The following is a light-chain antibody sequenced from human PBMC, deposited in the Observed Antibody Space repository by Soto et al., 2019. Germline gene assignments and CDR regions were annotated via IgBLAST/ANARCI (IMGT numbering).Light chain of an antibody. CDR2: AAS. CDR3: QQSYSTLT. CDR1: QSISSY. J-gene: IGKJ3*01. V-gene: IGKV1-39*01. Sequence: DIQMTQSPSSLSASVGDRVTITCRASQSISSYLNWYQQKPGEAPKLLIYAASSLQSGVPSRFSGSGSGTDFTLTISSLQPEDFATYYCQQSYSTLTFGPGTKVDI.